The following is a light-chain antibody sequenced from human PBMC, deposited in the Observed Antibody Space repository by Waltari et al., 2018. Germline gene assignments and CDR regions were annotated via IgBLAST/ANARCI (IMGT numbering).Light chain of an antibody. CDR2: DAS. CDR3: QKYGTLPAT. V-gene: IGKV3-20*01. J-gene: IGKJ1*01. Sequence: VLTQSPGTLSSSYGEKATLSCRASQSVSRTLAWYQQKPGQAPRLLIYDASSRATGIPDRFSGSVSGTDFSLTISRLEPEDFAVYYCQKYGTLPATFGQGTKVEIK. CDR1: QSVSRT.